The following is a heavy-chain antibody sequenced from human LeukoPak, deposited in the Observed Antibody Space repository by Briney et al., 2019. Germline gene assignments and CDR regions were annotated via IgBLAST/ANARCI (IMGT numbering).Heavy chain of an antibody. CDR3: ASLAVAGLSEGY. V-gene: IGHV4-39*01. CDR1: GGSISSDSYY. D-gene: IGHD6-19*01. J-gene: IGHJ4*02. CDR2: IYYSGST. Sequence: PSETLSPTCTVSGGSISSDSYYWAWIRQPPGKGLEWTASIYYSGSTYYNPSLKSRVTISVDTSRNQFSLKLSSVTAADTAVYYCASLAVAGLSEGYWGQGTLVTVSS.